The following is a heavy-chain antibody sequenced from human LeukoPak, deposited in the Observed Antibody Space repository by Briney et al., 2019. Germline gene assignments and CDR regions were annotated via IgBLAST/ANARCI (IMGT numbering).Heavy chain of an antibody. D-gene: IGHD6-25*01. V-gene: IGHV3-21*01. CDR2: ISSSSSYI. J-gene: IGHJ4*02. Sequence: PGGSLRLSCAASGFTFSNFGMSWVRQAPGKGLEWVSSISSSSSYIYYADSVKGRFTISRDNAKNSLYLQMNSLRAEDTAVYYCAHIAAPPLLDYWGQGTLVTVSS. CDR3: AHIAAPPLLDY. CDR1: GFTFSNFG.